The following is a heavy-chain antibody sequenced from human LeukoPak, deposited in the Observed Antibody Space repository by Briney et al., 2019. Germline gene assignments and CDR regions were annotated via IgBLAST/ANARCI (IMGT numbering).Heavy chain of an antibody. CDR2: ISGSGGNT. V-gene: IGHV3-23*01. CDR3: AKAGGGLVSPFDD. CDR1: GFTFNSYA. J-gene: IGHJ4*02. Sequence: GGSLRLSCAASGFTFNSYAMSWVPQAPGGGREWVSGISGSGGNTYYADSVKGRFTISRDNSKNTLYLQMNSLRAEDTAVYYCAKAGGGLVSPFDDWGQGTLVTVSS. D-gene: IGHD6-19*01.